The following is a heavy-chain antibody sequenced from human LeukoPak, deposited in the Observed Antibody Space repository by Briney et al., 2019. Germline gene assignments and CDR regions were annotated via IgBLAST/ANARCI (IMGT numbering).Heavy chain of an antibody. J-gene: IGHJ3*02. CDR2: ISYDGSNK. V-gene: IGHV3-30*01. CDR3: ASPTTPNAFDI. CDR1: GFTFSSYA. Sequence: GGSLRLSCAASGFTFSSYAMHWVRQAPGKGLEWVAVISYDGSNKYYADSVKGRFTISRDNSKNTLYLQMNSLRAEDTAVYYCASPTTPNAFDIWGQGTMVTVSS. D-gene: IGHD4-17*01.